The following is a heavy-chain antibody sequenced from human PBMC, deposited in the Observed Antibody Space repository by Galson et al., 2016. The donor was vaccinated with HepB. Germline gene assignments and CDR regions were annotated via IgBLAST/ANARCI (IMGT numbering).Heavy chain of an antibody. V-gene: IGHV3-23*01. D-gene: IGHD3-10*01. Sequence: SLRLSCAASGFTFSSYAMSWVRQAPGKGLEWVSVISGSGGSTYYADSVKGRFTISRDNAKNALYLQMNSLRAEDTAIYYCAKGYGYFDYWGQGTLVTVSS. CDR2: ISGSGGST. CDR1: GFTFSSYA. CDR3: AKGYGYFDY. J-gene: IGHJ4*02.